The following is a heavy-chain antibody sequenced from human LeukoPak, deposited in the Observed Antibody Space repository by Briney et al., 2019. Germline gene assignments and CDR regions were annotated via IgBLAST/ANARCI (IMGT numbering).Heavy chain of an antibody. D-gene: IGHD4-11*01. V-gene: IGHV4-39*07. Sequence: SETLSLTCTVSGGSISGSSYYWGWIRQPPGKGLEWIGSIYYSGSTYYNPSLKSRVTISVDTSKNQFSLKLSSVTAADTAVYYCARGRHFLALQRSYYFDYWGQGTLVTVSS. J-gene: IGHJ4*02. CDR2: IYYSGST. CDR1: GGSISGSSYY. CDR3: ARGRHFLALQRSYYFDY.